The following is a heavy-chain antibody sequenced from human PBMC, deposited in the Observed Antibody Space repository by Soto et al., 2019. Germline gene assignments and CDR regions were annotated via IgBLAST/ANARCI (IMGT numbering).Heavy chain of an antibody. D-gene: IGHD5-12*01. V-gene: IGHV4-61*01. Sequence: SETLSLTCTVSGGSVSSGSYYWSWIRQPPGKGLEWIGYIYYSGSTNYNPSLKSRVTISVDTSKNQFSLKLSSVTAADTAVYYCARDPGYSGYRLYDYWGQGTLVTVSS. CDR2: IYYSGST. J-gene: IGHJ4*02. CDR3: ARDPGYSGYRLYDY. CDR1: GGSVSSGSYY.